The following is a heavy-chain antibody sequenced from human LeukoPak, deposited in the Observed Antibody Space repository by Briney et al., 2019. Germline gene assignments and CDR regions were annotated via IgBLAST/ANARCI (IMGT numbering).Heavy chain of an antibody. D-gene: IGHD1-26*01. CDR2: ISSSGSTI. Sequence: GGSLRLSCAASGFTFSSYAMSWVRQAPGKGLEWVSYISSSGSTIYYADSVKGRFTISRDNAKNSLYLQMNSLRAEDTAVYYCASGPVIVGAQGNFDYWGQGTLVTVSS. CDR3: ASGPVIVGAQGNFDY. CDR1: GFTFSSYA. V-gene: IGHV3-48*03. J-gene: IGHJ4*02.